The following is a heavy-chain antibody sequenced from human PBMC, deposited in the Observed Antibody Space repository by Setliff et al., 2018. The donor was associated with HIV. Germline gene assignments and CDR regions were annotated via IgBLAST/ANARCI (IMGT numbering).Heavy chain of an antibody. CDR1: GGSVSTSSYS. V-gene: IGHV4-39*01. CDR2: IYHTGKT. J-gene: IGHJ3*02. Sequence: PSETLSLTCTVSGGSVSTSSYSWGWIRQPPEKGLEWIGTIYHTGKTYYNSSLNSRVTIAVDTSKDQFSLNLSTVTAADTAVYYCGRVAGYCAPSRCYDYNAFDIWGPGTMVTVSS. D-gene: IGHD2-15*01. CDR3: GRVAGYCAPSRCYDYNAFDI.